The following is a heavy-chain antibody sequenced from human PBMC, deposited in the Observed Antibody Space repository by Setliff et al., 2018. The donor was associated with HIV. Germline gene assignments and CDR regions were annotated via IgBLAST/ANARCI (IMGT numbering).Heavy chain of an antibody. V-gene: IGHV4-39*02. CDR1: GGSISSTVYY. J-gene: IGHJ5*02. CDR2: IYYSRST. CDR3: ARDAVRAKEWFDP. D-gene: IGHD4-17*01. Sequence: SETLSLTCTVSGGSISSTVYYWGWIRPPPGKGLEWMGSIYYSRSTYYNPSLESRITISMDTSKNQFSLKLRSVPAADTSMYYCARDAVRAKEWFDPWGPGILVTVSS.